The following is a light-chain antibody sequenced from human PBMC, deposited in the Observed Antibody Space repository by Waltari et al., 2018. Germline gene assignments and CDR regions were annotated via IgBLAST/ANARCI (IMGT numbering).Light chain of an antibody. CDR1: SSDFWGYNA. Sequence: QSALTHPASVSGSPGQSITISCTGTSSDFWGYNAVSWSQQHPGKGPKPLIYEVNNRPSGFSYLVCGSQSGSTASLTIAGLQTEDEADYYCSSYTGRVYVFGTGTKVTVL. V-gene: IGLV2-14*01. CDR3: SSYTGRVYV. CDR2: EVN. J-gene: IGLJ1*01.